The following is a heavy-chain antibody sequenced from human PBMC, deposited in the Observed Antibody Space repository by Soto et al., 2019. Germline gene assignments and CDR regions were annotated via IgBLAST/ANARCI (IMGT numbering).Heavy chain of an antibody. CDR3: ARESGGTTATLDHYYLYMDV. V-gene: IGHV1-2*04. J-gene: IGHJ6*03. CDR2: INPHSGRT. D-gene: IGHD4-17*01. Sequence: QVQLVQSGAEVKKPGASVKVSCKASGYAFSQFYIHWMRQAPGQGLEWMGWINPHSGRTKFAQNFQGWVTMTRDTSIKTVYMEVSGLRSDATAVYYCARESGGTTATLDHYYLYMDVWGKGTTVTVSS. CDR1: GYAFSQFY.